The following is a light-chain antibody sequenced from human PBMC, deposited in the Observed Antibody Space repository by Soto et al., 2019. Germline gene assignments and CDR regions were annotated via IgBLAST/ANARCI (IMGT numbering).Light chain of an antibody. J-gene: IGKJ1*01. V-gene: IGKV3-20*01. CDR2: GAS. Sequence: EIVLTQSPGTLSLSPGERATLSCRASQSVSSSYLAWYQQKPGQAPRLLIYGASSRATGIPDRFSGSGSGTDFTLTSSSLEPEDFAVYYCQQYGSSPVTFGQGTKVEIK. CDR1: QSVSSSY. CDR3: QQYGSSPVT.